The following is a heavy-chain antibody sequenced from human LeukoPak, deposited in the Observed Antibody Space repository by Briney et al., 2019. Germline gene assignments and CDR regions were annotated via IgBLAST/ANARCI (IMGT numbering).Heavy chain of an antibody. CDR2: INPSGGST. Sequence: ASVKVSCKASGYTFTSYYMHWVRQAPGQGLEWMGIINPSGGSTSYAQKFQGRVTMTSDTSTSTVYMELSSLRSEDTGVNYCARAEGFGELYYMDVWGKGTTVTVSS. CDR1: GYTFTSYY. J-gene: IGHJ6*03. D-gene: IGHD3-10*01. CDR3: ARAEGFGELYYMDV. V-gene: IGHV1-46*03.